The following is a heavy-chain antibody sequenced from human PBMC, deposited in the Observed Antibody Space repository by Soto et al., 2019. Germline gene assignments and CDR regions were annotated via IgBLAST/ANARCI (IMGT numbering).Heavy chain of an antibody. CDR2: FRTSGDDGTT. D-gene: IGHD3-10*01. CDR1: GFTFSSYS. Sequence: GGSLRLSCAASGFTFSSYSMSWVRQAPGKGLEWVSGFRTSGDDGTTNYADSVKGRFTISRDNSKNTLFLQMDNLGAEDTAIYYCAKKVNSGPGSQYFDYWGQGTLVTVSS. J-gene: IGHJ4*02. CDR3: AKKVNSGPGSQYFDY. V-gene: IGHV3-23*01.